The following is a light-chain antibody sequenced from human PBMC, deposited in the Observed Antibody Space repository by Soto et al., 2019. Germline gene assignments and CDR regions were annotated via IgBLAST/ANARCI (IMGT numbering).Light chain of an antibody. V-gene: IGKV3-15*01. Sequence: EIVMTQSPATLSVSPGERATLSCRASQSVSSNLAWYQQKPGQAPRLLIYGASTRAAGIPARFSGSGSGTECTLTINSLQSEDFAAYYCQHYNNLWTFGQGTKVEIK. CDR3: QHYNNLWT. CDR2: GAS. J-gene: IGKJ1*01. CDR1: QSVSSN.